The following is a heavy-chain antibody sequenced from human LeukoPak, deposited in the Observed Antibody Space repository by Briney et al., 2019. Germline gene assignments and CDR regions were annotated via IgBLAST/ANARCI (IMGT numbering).Heavy chain of an antibody. CDR1: GGSISSYY. J-gene: IGHJ4*02. CDR3: ASAAGGYYFDY. V-gene: IGHV4-4*09. CDR2: IYTSGNT. D-gene: IGHD6-13*01. Sequence: SETLSLTCTVSGGSISSYYWSWIRQPPGKGLEWIGNIYTSGNTNYIPSLKSRVTISVDASKNQFSLNLSSVTAADTAVYYCASAAGGYYFDYWGQGALVTVSS.